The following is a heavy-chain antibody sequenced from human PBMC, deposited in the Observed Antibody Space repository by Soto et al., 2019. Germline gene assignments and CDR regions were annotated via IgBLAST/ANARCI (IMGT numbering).Heavy chain of an antibody. Sequence: SQTLSLTCAISGDSVSSNSAAWNWIRQSPSRGLEWLGRTYYRSKWYNDYAVSVKSRITINPDTSKNQFSLQLNSVTAEETAVYYCARDIVVVTRTGGFDPWGQGTPVTVSS. CDR1: GDSVSSNSAA. CDR2: TYYRSKWYN. CDR3: ARDIVVVTRTGGFDP. J-gene: IGHJ5*02. D-gene: IGHD2-15*01. V-gene: IGHV6-1*01.